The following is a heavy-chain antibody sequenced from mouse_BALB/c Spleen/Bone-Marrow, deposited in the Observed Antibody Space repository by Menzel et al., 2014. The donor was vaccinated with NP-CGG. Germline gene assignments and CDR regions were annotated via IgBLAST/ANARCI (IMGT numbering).Heavy chain of an antibody. CDR3: ARYDGYFDY. CDR2: INPGSGST. D-gene: IGHD2-3*01. CDR1: GYAFTDYL. V-gene: IGHV1-54*01. Sequence: VKLQESGAELVRPGTSVKVSCKPSGYAFTDYLMEWLKQRPGQGLEWIGVINPGSGSTNYNEKFKDKATLTADKSSSTAYMQLSSLTSDDSAVYFCARYDGYFDYWGQGTILTVSS. J-gene: IGHJ2*01.